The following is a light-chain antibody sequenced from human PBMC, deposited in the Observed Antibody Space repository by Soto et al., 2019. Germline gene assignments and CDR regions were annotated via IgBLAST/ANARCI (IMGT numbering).Light chain of an antibody. CDR2: GAS. V-gene: IGKV3-15*01. Sequence: EIVRTQSPATLSVSPGERATLSCRASQSVSSNLALYQQKPGKAPRLLIYGASTRATGIPARFSSSGSGPEFTVTISCLQAEDFAVYYGQQYNNGPPRAVGQGTKLEIK. J-gene: IGKJ2*01. CDR3: QQYNNGPPRA. CDR1: QSVSSN.